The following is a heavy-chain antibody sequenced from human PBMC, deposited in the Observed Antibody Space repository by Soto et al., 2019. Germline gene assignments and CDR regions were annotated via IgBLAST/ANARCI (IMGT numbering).Heavy chain of an antibody. J-gene: IGHJ4*02. CDR3: VRGDWVGGNRF. CDR1: GFIFSDHY. CDR2: SRNKTKSYST. D-gene: IGHD2-15*01. V-gene: IGHV3-72*01. Sequence: EVQLVESGGGLVQPGGSLRLSCAASGFIFSDHYMDWVRQAPGKGLEWVGRSRNKTKSYSTDYAVSVRGRFSISRDESKHSRYLEMNSLKTEDTAVYYCVRGDWVGGNRFWGQGTLVTVSS.